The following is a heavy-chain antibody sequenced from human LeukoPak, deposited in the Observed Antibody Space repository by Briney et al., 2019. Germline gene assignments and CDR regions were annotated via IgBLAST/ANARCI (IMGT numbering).Heavy chain of an antibody. CDR2: IYYSGST. D-gene: IGHD1-26*01. CDR3: ARLLRRINWFDP. V-gene: IGHV4-59*08. J-gene: IGHJ5*02. Sequence: SETLSLTCTVSGGSISSYYWSWIRQPPGKGLEWIGYIYYSGSTNYNPSLKSRVTISVDTSKNQFSLKLSSVTAADTAVYYCARLLRRINWFDPWGQGTLVTVSS. CDR1: GGSISSYY.